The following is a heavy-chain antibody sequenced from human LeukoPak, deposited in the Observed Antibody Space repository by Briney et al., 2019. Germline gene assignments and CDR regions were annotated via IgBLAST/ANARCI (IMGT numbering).Heavy chain of an antibody. J-gene: IGHJ4*02. Sequence: SETLSLTCTVSGGSISSYYWSWIRQPPGKGLEWIGYIYYSGSTNYNPSLKSRVTISVDTSKNQFSLKLSSVTAADTAVYYCARVVVATMLDYWGQGTLVTVSS. D-gene: IGHD5-12*01. V-gene: IGHV4-59*01. CDR1: GGSISSYY. CDR3: ARVVVATMLDY. CDR2: IYYSGST.